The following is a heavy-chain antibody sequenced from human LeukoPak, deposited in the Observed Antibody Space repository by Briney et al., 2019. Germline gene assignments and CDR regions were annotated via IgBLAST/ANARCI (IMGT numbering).Heavy chain of an antibody. D-gene: IGHD2-2*01. V-gene: IGHV5-51*01. CDR1: GYRFTSYW. CDR2: IYPGYSHT. J-gene: IGHJ4*02. Sequence: GGSLKISFKGSGYRFTSYWIGWVRQMPGKGLEWMGIIYPGYSHTRYSPSFQGQVTISADKSISTAYLQWSSLKASDTAMHYSARHPPVGTLVDYWGQGTLVTVSS. CDR3: ARHPPVGTLVDY.